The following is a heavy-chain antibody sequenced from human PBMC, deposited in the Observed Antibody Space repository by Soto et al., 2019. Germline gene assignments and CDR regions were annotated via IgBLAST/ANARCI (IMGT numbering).Heavy chain of an antibody. CDR2: IYYSGST. CDR3: ARALEGRDFDY. D-gene: IGHD1-1*01. V-gene: IGHV4-59*01. J-gene: IGHJ4*02. CDR1: GGSISSYY. Sequence: KPSETLSLTCTVSGGSISSYYWSWIRQPPGKGLEWIGYIYYSGSTNYNPSLKSRVTISVDTSKNQFSLKLSSVTAAGTAVYYCARALEGRDFDYWGQGTLVTVSS.